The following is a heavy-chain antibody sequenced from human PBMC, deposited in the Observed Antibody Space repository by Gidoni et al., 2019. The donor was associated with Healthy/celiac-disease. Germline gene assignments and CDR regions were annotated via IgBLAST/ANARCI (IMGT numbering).Heavy chain of an antibody. J-gene: IGHJ6*02. V-gene: IGHV3-23*04. CDR2: ISGSGGST. CDR3: ASRYCSGGSCYLFYGMDV. Sequence: EVQLVESGGGLVQPGGSLRLSCAASGFTFSSYAMSWVCQAPGKGLEWVSAISGSGGSTYYADSVKGRFTISRDNSKNTLYLQMNSLRAEDTAVYYCASRYCSGGSCYLFYGMDVWGQGTTVTVSS. CDR1: GFTFSSYA. D-gene: IGHD2-15*01.